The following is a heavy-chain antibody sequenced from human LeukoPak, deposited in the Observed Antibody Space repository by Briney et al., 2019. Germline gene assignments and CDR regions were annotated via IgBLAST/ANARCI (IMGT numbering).Heavy chain of an antibody. D-gene: IGHD3-10*01. V-gene: IGHV3-23*01. J-gene: IGHJ4*02. CDR3: AKGGRGYYYGSGSAIDY. CDR1: GFTFSSYA. CDR2: ISGSGGST. Sequence: PGGSLRLSCAASGFTFSSYAMSWVRQAPGKGLEWVSAISGSGGSTYYADSVKGRFTISRDNSKNTLYLQMNSLRAEYTAVYCCAKGGRGYYYGSGSAIDYWGQGTLVTVSS.